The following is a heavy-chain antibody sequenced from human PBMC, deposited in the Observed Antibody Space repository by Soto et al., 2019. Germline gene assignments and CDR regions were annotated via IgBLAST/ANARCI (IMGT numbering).Heavy chain of an antibody. CDR1: GYTFTSYG. CDR3: ARTPAYYYDSSGYYLFDY. D-gene: IGHD3-22*01. CDR2: ISAYNGNT. V-gene: IGHV1-18*01. Sequence: ASVKVSCKASGYTFTSYGISWVRQAPGQGLEWMGWISAYNGNTNYAQKLQGRVTMTTDTSTSTAYMELRSLRSDDTAVFYFARTPAYYYDSSGYYLFDYWGQGALVTV. J-gene: IGHJ4*02.